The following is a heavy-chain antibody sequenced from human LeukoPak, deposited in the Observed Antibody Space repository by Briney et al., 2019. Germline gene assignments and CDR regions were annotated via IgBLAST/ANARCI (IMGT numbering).Heavy chain of an antibody. Sequence: ASVKVSCKSSGFTFTNYLLHWVRQAPGQGLEWVGRIAPSVDTTNYAQKFRDRVTMTRDTSTGTVYMELRSLRSEDTAVYSCVREESGGYFDYWGQGTLVSVSS. CDR3: VREESGGYFDY. D-gene: IGHD2-8*02. CDR2: IAPSVDTT. J-gene: IGHJ4*02. CDR1: GFTFTNYL. V-gene: IGHV1-46*01.